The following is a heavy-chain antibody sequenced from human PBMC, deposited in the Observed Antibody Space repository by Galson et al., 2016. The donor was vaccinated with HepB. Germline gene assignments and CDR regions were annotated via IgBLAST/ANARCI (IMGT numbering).Heavy chain of an antibody. CDR3: AKAPRGPDYNYYGMDV. V-gene: IGHV3-23*01. D-gene: IGHD3-16*01. Sequence: SLRLSCAASGFTFSSNAMNWVRQAPGKGLEWVSAISGIGDNTYYAGSVKGRFTISRYNAKNTLYVQMSSLRAEDTAVYYCAKAPRGPDYNYYGMDVWGQGPTVTVSS. CDR1: GFTFSSNA. J-gene: IGHJ6*02. CDR2: ISGIGDNT.